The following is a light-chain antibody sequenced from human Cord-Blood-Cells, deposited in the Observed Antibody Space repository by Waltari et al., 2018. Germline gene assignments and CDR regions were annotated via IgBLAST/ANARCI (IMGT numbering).Light chain of an antibody. J-gene: IGLJ3*02. V-gene: IGLV7-43*01. CDR2: SKR. CDR3: LLYYGGAWV. CDR1: TGAVTSGYY. Sequence: QTVVTQEPSLTVSPGGTVTLTCASSTGAVTSGYYPNGFQQKPGQAPRALVYSKRNKTSWTPARCTGSRLGGKAARTLSGVQPEDEAEYYCLLYYGGAWVFGGGTKLTVL.